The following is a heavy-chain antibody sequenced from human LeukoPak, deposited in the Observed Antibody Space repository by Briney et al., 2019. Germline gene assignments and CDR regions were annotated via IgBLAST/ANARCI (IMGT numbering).Heavy chain of an antibody. J-gene: IGHJ5*02. D-gene: IGHD4-17*01. CDR1: GGSISSYY. CDR2: MYNSGST. V-gene: IGHV4-59*01. CDR3: ARVPHFGDYGWFDP. Sequence: SETLSLTCTVSGGSISSYYWSWIRQPPGKGLEWIGYMYNSGSTNYNPSLKSRVTISIDTSKNQFSLKVSSVTAADTAVYYCARVPHFGDYGWFDPWGQGTLVTVSS.